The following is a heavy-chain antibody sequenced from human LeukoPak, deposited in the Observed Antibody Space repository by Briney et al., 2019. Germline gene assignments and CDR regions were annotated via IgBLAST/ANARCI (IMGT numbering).Heavy chain of an antibody. V-gene: IGHV4-34*01. CDR3: AREDITMVRGVKSRYMDV. CDR2: INHNGST. D-gene: IGHD3-10*01. Sequence: SETLSLTCAVYGGSFSGYYWSWIRQPPGKGLEWLGEINHNGSTNYNPSLKSRVTISVDTSKNQFSLKLSSVTAADTAVYYCAREDITMVRGVKSRYMDVWGKGTTVTVSS. CDR1: GGSFSGYY. J-gene: IGHJ6*03.